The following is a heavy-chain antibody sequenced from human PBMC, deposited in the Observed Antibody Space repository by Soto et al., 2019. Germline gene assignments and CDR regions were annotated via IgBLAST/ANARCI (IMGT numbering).Heavy chain of an antibody. CDR2: ISSSGSTI. CDR3: ARGAYCSGGSCRHGGYY. J-gene: IGHJ4*02. Sequence: GGALRLSCAASGFTFSSYEMNWVRQAPGKGLEWVSYISSSGSTIYYADSVKGRFTISRDNAKNSLYLQMNSLRAEDTAVYYCARGAYCSGGSCRHGGYYWGQGTLVTVSS. CDR1: GFTFSSYE. V-gene: IGHV3-48*03. D-gene: IGHD2-15*01.